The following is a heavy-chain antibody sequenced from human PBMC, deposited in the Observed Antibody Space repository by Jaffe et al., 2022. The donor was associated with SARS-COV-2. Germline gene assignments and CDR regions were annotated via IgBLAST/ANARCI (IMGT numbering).Heavy chain of an antibody. Sequence: QLQLQESGPGLVMPSQTLSLTCTVSGGSISTNIYYWGWVRQPPGKGLEWIGSIYHTGTTYSNPSLTSRVAISVDTSRNQFSLQLSSVAAADTGIYYCASEDIVLVPGGSQKKGIDYWGQGILVTVSS. CDR2: IYHTGTT. CDR1: GGSISTNIYY. V-gene: IGHV4-39*01. D-gene: IGHD2-2*01. J-gene: IGHJ4*02. CDR3: ASEDIVLVPGGSQKKGIDY.